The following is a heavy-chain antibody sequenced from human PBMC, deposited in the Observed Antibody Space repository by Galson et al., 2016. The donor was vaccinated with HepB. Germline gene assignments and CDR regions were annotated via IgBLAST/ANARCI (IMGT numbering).Heavy chain of an antibody. CDR2: IDPEGDT. J-gene: IGHJ6*04. V-gene: IGHV3-13*01. Sequence: SLRLSCATSGFTFRNYDMHWVRQATGRGLEWVSGIDPEGDTYDAGSVKGRFTLSRQNARNSLSLQMNSLRAGDTAVYYCARGSSWSTVKYALDVWGKGTTVTVSS. CDR1: GFTFRNYD. CDR3: ARGSSWSTVKYALDV. D-gene: IGHD6-19*01.